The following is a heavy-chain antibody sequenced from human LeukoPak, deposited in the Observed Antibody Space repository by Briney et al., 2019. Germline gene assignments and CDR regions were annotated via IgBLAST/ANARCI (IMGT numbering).Heavy chain of an antibody. CDR3: ARRITMVRGFITDAFDI. Sequence: SETLSLTCTVSGGSISSYYWSWIRQPPGKGLEWIGYIYYSGSTNYNPSLKSRVTISVDTSKNQFSLKLSSVTAADTAVYYCARRITMVRGFITDAFDIWGQGTMVTVSS. D-gene: IGHD3-10*01. V-gene: IGHV4-59*01. J-gene: IGHJ3*02. CDR1: GGSISSYY. CDR2: IYYSGST.